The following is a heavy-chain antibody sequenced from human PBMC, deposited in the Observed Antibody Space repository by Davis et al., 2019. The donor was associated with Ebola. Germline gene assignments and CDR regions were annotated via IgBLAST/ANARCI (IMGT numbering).Heavy chain of an antibody. Sequence: GESLKISCAASGFTFSSYGMHWVRQAPGKGLEWVAVTSFDGSNKPYADSVKGRLSISRDNSKKTLYLQMNSLRAEDTAVYYCAKSGLSFGVVKYHYGMDVWGKGTTVTVSS. D-gene: IGHD3-3*01. CDR2: TSFDGSNK. CDR1: GFTFSSYG. CDR3: AKSGLSFGVVKYHYGMDV. V-gene: IGHV3-30*18. J-gene: IGHJ6*04.